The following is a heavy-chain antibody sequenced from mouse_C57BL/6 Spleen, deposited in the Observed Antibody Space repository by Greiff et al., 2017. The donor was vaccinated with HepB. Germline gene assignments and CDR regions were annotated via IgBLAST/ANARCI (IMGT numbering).Heavy chain of an antibody. V-gene: IGHV1-50*01. CDR1: GYTFTSYW. Sequence: QVQLQQPGAELVKPGASVKLSCKASGYTFTSYWMQWVKQRPGQGLEWTGEIDPSDSYTNYNQKFKGKATWTVDTSSSTAYMQLCSLTSEDSAVYYCAELGAYWGQGTLVTVSA. CDR3: AELGAY. CDR2: IDPSDSYT. J-gene: IGHJ3*01. D-gene: IGHD3-1*01.